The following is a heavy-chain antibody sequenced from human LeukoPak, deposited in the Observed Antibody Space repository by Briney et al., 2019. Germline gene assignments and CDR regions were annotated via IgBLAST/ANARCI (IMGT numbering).Heavy chain of an antibody. Sequence: ASVKVSCKASGYTFTSYGISWVRQAPGQGLEWMGWMNPNSGNTGYAQKFQGRVTIIRNTSISTAYMELSSLRSEDTAVYYCARAQRSSPTVYYFDYWGQGTLVTVSS. CDR1: GYTFTSYG. V-gene: IGHV1-8*03. J-gene: IGHJ4*01. CDR2: MNPNSGNT. D-gene: IGHD6-25*01. CDR3: ARAQRSSPTVYYFDY.